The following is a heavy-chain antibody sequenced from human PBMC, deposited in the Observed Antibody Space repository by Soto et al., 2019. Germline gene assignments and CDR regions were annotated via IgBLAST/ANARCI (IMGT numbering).Heavy chain of an antibody. V-gene: IGHV3-9*01. CDR3: AKTVAGNFDY. J-gene: IGHJ4*02. D-gene: IGHD6-19*01. Sequence: EVQLVESGGGLVQPGRSLRLSCAASGFTFDDYAMHWVRQAPGKGLAWVSGISWNSGSIGYADAVKGRFTISRDNAKNSLYLQMNSLRAEDTALYYCAKTVAGNFDYWGQGTLVTVSS. CDR2: ISWNSGSI. CDR1: GFTFDDYA.